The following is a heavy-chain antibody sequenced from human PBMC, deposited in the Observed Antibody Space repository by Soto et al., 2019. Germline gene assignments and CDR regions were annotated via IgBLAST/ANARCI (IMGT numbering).Heavy chain of an antibody. Sequence: QVQLVQSGAEVRTPGASVKVSCKASGYTFTSYDINWVRQATGQGPEWMGWMNPDSGNTGYVQKFQGRDTMTRNTAISTAYMERGSLRSEDTAVYYCARSVGGSNVNFDYWGQGTLVTVSS. V-gene: IGHV1-8*01. CDR3: ARSVGGSNVNFDY. J-gene: IGHJ4*02. CDR2: MNPDSGNT. CDR1: GYTFTSYD. D-gene: IGHD3-10*01.